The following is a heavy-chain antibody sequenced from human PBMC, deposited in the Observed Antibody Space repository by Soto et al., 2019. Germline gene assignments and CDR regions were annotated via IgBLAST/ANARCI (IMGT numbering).Heavy chain of an antibody. CDR3: ARAPSRFGELEGGWFDP. CDR1: GYTFTSYG. J-gene: IGHJ5*02. V-gene: IGHV1-18*01. D-gene: IGHD3-10*01. CDR2: ISAYNGNT. Sequence: QVQLVQSGAEVKKPGASVKVSCKASGYTFTSYGISWVRQAPGQGLEWMGWISAYNGNTNYAQKLQGRVTMTTXXSXSXXYMELRSLRSDDTAVYYCARAPSRFGELEGGWFDPWGQGTLVTVSS.